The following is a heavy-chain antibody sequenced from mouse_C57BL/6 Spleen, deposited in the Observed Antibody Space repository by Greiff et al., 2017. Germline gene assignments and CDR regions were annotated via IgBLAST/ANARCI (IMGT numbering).Heavy chain of an antibody. V-gene: IGHV1-74*01. J-gene: IGHJ2*01. D-gene: IGHD1-1*01. CDR2: IHPSDSDT. CDR1: GYTFTSYW. CDR3: AILPLITTAPYFDY. Sequence: QVQLQQPGAELVKPGASVKVSCKASGYTFTSYWMHWVKQRPGQGLEWIGRIHPSDSDTNYNQKFKGKATLTVDNSSSTAYMQLSSLTSEDSAVYYCAILPLITTAPYFDYWGQGTTLTVSS.